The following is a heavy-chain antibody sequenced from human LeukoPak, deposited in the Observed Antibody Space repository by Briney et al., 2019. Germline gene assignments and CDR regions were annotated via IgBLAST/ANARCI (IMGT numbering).Heavy chain of an antibody. Sequence: KTSETLSLTYTVSGGSISSYYWSWIRQPPGKGLEWIGYIYYSGSTNYNPSLKSRVTISVDTSKNQFSLKLSSVTAADTAVYYCARSSAPFFGDYYYYGMDVWGQGTTVTVSS. CDR2: IYYSGST. CDR3: ARSSAPFFGDYYYYGMDV. V-gene: IGHV4-59*08. J-gene: IGHJ6*02. D-gene: IGHD3-3*01. CDR1: GGSISSYY.